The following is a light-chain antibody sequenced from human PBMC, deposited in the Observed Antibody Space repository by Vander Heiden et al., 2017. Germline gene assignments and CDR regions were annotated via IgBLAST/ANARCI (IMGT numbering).Light chain of an antibody. J-gene: IGLJ2*01. V-gene: IGLV2-14*01. CDR3: SSYTSSGTL. CDR1: SSDVGTNTS. CDR2: EVS. Sequence: QSALTQSASVSGSPGQSITISCTGTSSDVGTNTSVSWYQQHPGKAPKLMIYEVSNRPSGVSTRFSGSKSGNTASLSISGLQAEDEADYYCSSYTSSGTLFGGGTKLTVL.